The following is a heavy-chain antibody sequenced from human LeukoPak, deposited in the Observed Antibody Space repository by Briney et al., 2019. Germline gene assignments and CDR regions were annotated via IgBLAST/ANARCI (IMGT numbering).Heavy chain of an antibody. J-gene: IGHJ6*02. CDR3: AKYVSAKGPPYALDV. CDR2: ISASGGST. D-gene: IGHD2/OR15-2a*01. V-gene: IGHV3-23*01. CDR1: EFTFSSYA. Sequence: GGSLRLSCAASEFTFSSYAMQWVRQAPGKGLEWVSGISASGGSTWYAESVKGRFTISRDNSKNTLYLQMNSLRAEDTAVYYCAKYVSAKGPPYALDVWGQGTTVTVSS.